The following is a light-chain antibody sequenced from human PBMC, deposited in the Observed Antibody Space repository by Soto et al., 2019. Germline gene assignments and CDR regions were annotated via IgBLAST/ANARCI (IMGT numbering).Light chain of an antibody. J-gene: IGKJ4*01. V-gene: IGKV3-11*01. Sequence: EIVLTQSPATLSLSPGERATLSCRASQSVSSYLAWYQQKPGQAPRLLIYDASNRATGIPARFSGSASGTDFTLTISSLEPEDFAVYYCQQRSNWPPLTFGGGNKVEIQ. CDR1: QSVSSY. CDR3: QQRSNWPPLT. CDR2: DAS.